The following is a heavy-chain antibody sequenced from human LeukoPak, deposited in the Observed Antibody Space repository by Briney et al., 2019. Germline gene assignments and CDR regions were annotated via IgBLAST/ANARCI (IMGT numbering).Heavy chain of an antibody. J-gene: IGHJ4*02. CDR1: GFTFSNYE. CDR2: ISRSGSTI. D-gene: IGHD6-13*01. Sequence: PGGSLRLSCAASGFTFSNYEMNWVRQAPGKGLEWVSYISRSGSTIYYADSVKGRFTISRDNAKNSLYLHMTSLRDEDTAVYYCARITLGVPVAGDYWGRGTLVTVSS. V-gene: IGHV3-48*03. CDR3: ARITLGVPVAGDY.